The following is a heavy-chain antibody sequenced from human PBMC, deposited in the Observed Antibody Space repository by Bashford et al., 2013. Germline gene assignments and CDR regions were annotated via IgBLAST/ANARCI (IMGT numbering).Heavy chain of an antibody. CDR2: ITPLLDVA. CDR3: ARGQGMDV. J-gene: IGHJ6*02. V-gene: IGHV1-69*04. Sequence: WVRQAPGQGLEWMGKITPLLDVANYAQKFQGRVTITADKSTSNAYLELSSLRFEDTAVYYCARGQGMDVWGQGTTVTVSS.